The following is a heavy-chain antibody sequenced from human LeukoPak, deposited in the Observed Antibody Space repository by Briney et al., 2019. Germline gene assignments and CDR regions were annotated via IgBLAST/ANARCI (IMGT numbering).Heavy chain of an antibody. Sequence: PSETLSLTCTVSGGSISSYYWSWIRQPAGKGLEWIGRIYTSGSTNYNPSLKSRVTMSVDMSKNQFSLKLSSVTAADTAVYYCARDRYYYDSSGYYYFDYWGQGTLVTVSS. J-gene: IGHJ4*02. CDR3: ARDRYYYDSSGYYYFDY. CDR2: IYTSGST. CDR1: GGSISSYY. V-gene: IGHV4-4*07. D-gene: IGHD3-22*01.